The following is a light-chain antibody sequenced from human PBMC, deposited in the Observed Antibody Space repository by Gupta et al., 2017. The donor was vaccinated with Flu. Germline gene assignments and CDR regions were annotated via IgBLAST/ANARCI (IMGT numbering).Light chain of an antibody. CDR2: EAS. J-gene: IGKJ4*01. V-gene: IGKV3-11*01. CDR1: QGVSNY. CDR3: QQRTNWPLT. Sequence: EVVLTQSPATLSLSPGERATLSCRTSQGVSNYLAWYQQKPGQAPRLLIYEASNRATGIPTRFSGSGSGTDFTLTISRLEPEDFAVYYCQQRTNWPLTFGGGTKVEI.